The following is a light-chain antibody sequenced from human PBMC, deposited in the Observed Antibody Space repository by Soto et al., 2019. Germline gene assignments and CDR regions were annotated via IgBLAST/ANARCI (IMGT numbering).Light chain of an antibody. J-gene: IGKJ1*01. Sequence: EIVLTQSPGTLSLSVGEKATLSCRASQSVSSRFVAWYQQRPGLAPRLLIYGASSRATGIPDRFSGSGSGTDFTLVISRLEPEDFAVYYCQQYGDSRTFGQGTKVEIK. CDR1: QSVSSRF. V-gene: IGKV3-20*01. CDR3: QQYGDSRT. CDR2: GAS.